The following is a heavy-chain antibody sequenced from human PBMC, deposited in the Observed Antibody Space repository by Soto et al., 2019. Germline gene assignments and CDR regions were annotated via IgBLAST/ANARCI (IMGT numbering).Heavy chain of an antibody. CDR3: ARDRCSGGSCYSTPGY. CDR2: ISSSSSYI. J-gene: IGHJ4*02. V-gene: IGHV3-21*01. CDR1: GFTLSSYS. D-gene: IGHD2-15*01. Sequence: PGGSLRLSCAASGFTLSSYSMNWVRQAPGKGLEWVSSISSSSSYIYYADSVKGRLTISRDNAKNSLYLQMNSLRAEDTAVYYCARDRCSGGSCYSTPGYWGQGTLVTVSS.